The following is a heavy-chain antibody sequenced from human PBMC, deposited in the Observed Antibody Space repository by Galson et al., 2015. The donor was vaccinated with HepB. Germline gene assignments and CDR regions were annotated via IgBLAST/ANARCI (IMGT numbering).Heavy chain of an antibody. CDR3: ARAVASALGRIWSGYYREDYFDY. J-gene: IGHJ4*02. CDR2: ISAYNGNT. V-gene: IGHV1-18*04. D-gene: IGHD3-3*01. Sequence: SVKVSCKASGYTFTSYGISWVRQAPGQGLEWMGWISAYNGNTNYARKLQGRVTMTTDTSTSTAYMELRSLRSDDTAVYYCARAVASALGRIWSGYYREDYFDYWGQGTLVTVSS. CDR1: GYTFTSYG.